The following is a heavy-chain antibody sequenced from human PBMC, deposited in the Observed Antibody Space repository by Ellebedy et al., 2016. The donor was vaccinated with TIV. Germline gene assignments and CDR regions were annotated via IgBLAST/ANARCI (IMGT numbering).Heavy chain of an antibody. J-gene: IGHJ5*02. D-gene: IGHD4-11*01. Sequence: SETLSLXCTVSGSSISSGGYYWSCIRQHPGKGLEWIGYIYYSGSTYYNPSLKSRVTISVDTSKNQFSLKVRSVTAADTAVYYCARTYTVTTFNWFDPWGQGTLVIVSS. CDR2: IYYSGST. CDR1: GSSISSGGYY. V-gene: IGHV4-31*03. CDR3: ARTYTVTTFNWFDP.